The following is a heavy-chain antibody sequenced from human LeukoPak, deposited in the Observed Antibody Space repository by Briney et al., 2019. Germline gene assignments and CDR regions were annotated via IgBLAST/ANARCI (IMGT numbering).Heavy chain of an antibody. CDR2: ITDSGGNT. Sequence: GGSLRLSCTASGFTFSTYAMSWVLQASGKGLEWISAITDSGGNTYYAAPVKGRFTISRDNSKNTLYLQMNSLRAEDTAAYYCGRAGHCTNGICYTADFDYWGQGTLVTVSS. CDR1: GFTFSTYA. CDR3: GRAGHCTNGICYTADFDY. J-gene: IGHJ4*02. D-gene: IGHD2-8*01. V-gene: IGHV3-23*01.